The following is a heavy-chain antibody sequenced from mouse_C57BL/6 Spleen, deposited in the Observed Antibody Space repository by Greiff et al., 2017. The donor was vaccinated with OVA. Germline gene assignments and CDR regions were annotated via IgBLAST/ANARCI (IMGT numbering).Heavy chain of an antibody. CDR2: ISYDGSN. CDR1: GYSITSGYY. CDR3: AREARNYAMDY. J-gene: IGHJ4*01. Sequence: VQLKESGPGLVKPSQSLSLTCSVTGYSITSGYYWNWIRQFPGNKLEWMGYISYDGSNNYNPSLKNRISITRDTSKNQFFLKLNSVTTEDTATYYCAREARNYAMDYWGQGTSVTVSS. V-gene: IGHV3-6*01.